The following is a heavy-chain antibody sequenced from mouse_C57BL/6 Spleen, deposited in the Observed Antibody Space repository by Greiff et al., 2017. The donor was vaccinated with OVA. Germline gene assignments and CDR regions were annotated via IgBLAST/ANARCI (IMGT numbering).Heavy chain of an antibody. D-gene: IGHD3-3*01. CDR1: GYTFTSYW. J-gene: IGHJ2*01. CDR3: ARVAAGHDYFDY. Sequence: QVQLQQPGAELVKPGASVQLSCKASGYTFTSYWMHWVKQRPGQGLEWIGMIHPNSGSTNYNEKFKSKATLTVDKSSSTAYMQLSSLTSEDAAVYYCARVAAGHDYFDYWGQGTTLTVSS. CDR2: IHPNSGST. V-gene: IGHV1-64*01.